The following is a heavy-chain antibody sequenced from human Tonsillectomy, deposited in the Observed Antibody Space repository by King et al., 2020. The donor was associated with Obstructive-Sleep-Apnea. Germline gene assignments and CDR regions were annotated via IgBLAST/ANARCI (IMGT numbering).Heavy chain of an antibody. D-gene: IGHD3-9*01. V-gene: IGHV5-51*01. CDR2: IYPDDSDT. CDR3: ARLTYDILTGYYQYYFDY. J-gene: IGHJ4*02. CDR1: GYDFTTYW. Sequence: VQLVESGAEVKKPGESLKISCKGSGYDFTTYWIGWVRQMPGKGLEWMGIIYPDDSDTKYSPSFQGQVTISADKSITTAYLQWSSLKASDTAIYYCARLTYDILTGYYQYYFDYWGQGTLVTVSS.